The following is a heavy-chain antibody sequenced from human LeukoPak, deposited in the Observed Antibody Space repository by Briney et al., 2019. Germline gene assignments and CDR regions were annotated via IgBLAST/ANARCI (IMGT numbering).Heavy chain of an antibody. D-gene: IGHD6-13*01. V-gene: IGHV4-59*01. CDR1: GGSIKSYY. CDR3: ARGGTSSWRIGYYFDY. J-gene: IGHJ4*02. CDR2: IYSSGST. Sequence: SEPLSLTCTVSGGSIKSYYWNWLRQPPGQGLEWIGFIYSSGSTNYNPSLKSRVAISVDTSKNHFSLKLSSVTAADTAVYYCARGGTSSWRIGYYFDYWGQGTLVTVSS.